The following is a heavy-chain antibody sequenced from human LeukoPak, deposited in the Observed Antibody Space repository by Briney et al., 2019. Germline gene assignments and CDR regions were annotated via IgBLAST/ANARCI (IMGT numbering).Heavy chain of an antibody. D-gene: IGHD3-3*01. V-gene: IGHV3-21*01. J-gene: IGHJ6*02. CDR3: AKGYHNYYYYGMDV. CDR1: GFTFSSYS. Sequence: XSLRLSCAASGFTFSSYSMNWVRQAPGKGLEWVSSISSSSSYIYYADSVKGRFTISRDNAKNSLYLQMNSLKAEDTAVYYCAKGYHNYYYYGMDVWGQGTTVTVSS. CDR2: ISSSSSYI.